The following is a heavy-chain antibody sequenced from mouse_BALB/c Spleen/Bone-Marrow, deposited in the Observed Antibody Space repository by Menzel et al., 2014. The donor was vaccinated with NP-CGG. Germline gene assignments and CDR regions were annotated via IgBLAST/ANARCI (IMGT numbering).Heavy chain of an antibody. V-gene: IGHV7-3*02. Sequence: EVKLVESGGGLVQPGGSLRLSCATSGFTFTDYYMNWVRQPPGKAPEWLGFIRNKANGYTTEYSASVKGPFTISRDNSQSILYLQMNALRAEDSGACYNAKDRGGLLSDYWGQGTTLTVSS. CDR1: GFTFTDYY. D-gene: IGHD1-1*01. CDR2: IRNKANGYTT. J-gene: IGHJ2*01. CDR3: AKDRGGLLSDY.